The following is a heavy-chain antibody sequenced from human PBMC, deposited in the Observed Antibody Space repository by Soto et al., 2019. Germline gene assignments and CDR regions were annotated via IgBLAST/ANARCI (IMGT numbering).Heavy chain of an antibody. J-gene: IGHJ5*02. CDR2: ISSSSSYI. Sequence: LRLSCAAPGFTFSSYSMNWVRQAPGKGLEWVSSISSSSSYIYYADSVKGRFTISRDNAKNSLYLQMNSLRAEDTAVYYCARDPSSGWYWFDPWGQGTLVTVSS. CDR1: GFTFSSYS. V-gene: IGHV3-21*01. CDR3: ARDPSSGWYWFDP. D-gene: IGHD6-19*01.